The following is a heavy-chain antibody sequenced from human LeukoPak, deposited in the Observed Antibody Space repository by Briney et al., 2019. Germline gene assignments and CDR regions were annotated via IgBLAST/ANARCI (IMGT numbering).Heavy chain of an antibody. CDR2: ISHRGST. Sequence: PSQTLSLTCAVSGASISNGAYSWSWIRQPPGKGLEWIGYISHRGSTHSNPSLKSRVALSIDTSKNQFSLMLSSVTAADTAVYYCATEDTSMVYVVWGQGTLVTVSS. D-gene: IGHD5-18*01. CDR3: ATEDTSMVYVV. CDR1: GASISNGAYS. J-gene: IGHJ4*02. V-gene: IGHV4-30-2*01.